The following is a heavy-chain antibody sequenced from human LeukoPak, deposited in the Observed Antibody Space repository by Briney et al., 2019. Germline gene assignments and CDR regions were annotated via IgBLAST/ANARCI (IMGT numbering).Heavy chain of an antibody. D-gene: IGHD3-10*01. J-gene: IGHJ5*02. CDR2: IYAADSDT. Sequence: AGESLKISCQGSGNSFNNYWTSWVRPMPGKGLEWMAIIYAADSDTRYSPSFQGQVTLSVDKSISTVYLQWSSLKASDTAVYYCARHLRGLDLWGQGTLVTVSS. CDR1: GNSFNNYW. CDR3: ARHLRGLDL. V-gene: IGHV5-51*01.